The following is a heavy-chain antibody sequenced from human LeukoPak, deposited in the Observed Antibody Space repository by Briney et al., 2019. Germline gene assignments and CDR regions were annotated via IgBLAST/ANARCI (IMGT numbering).Heavy chain of an antibody. CDR1: GYTFTGYY. V-gene: IGHV1-2*02. CDR2: INPNSGGT. CDR3: ARDPMGYCSSTSCWAGHYYMDV. Sequence: GASVKVSCKASGYTFTGYYMHWVRQAPGQGLEWMGWINPNSGGTNYAQKFQGRVTMTRDTSISTAYMELSRLRSDDTAVYYCARDPMGYCSSTSCWAGHYYMDVWGKGTTVTVSS. J-gene: IGHJ6*03. D-gene: IGHD2-2*01.